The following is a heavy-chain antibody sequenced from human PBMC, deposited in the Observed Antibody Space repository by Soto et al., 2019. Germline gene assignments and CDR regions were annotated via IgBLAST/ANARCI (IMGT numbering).Heavy chain of an antibody. J-gene: IGHJ3*01. Sequence: QAQLLQSEPELRKPGASVKVSCKASGYAFTSYGINWVRRAPGQGLEWVGWMSTYNENKVYAQKLQGRVAMTMDDATSTAYLDLGPLRSDDTAVYYCAKDAREAAPSDVWGQGTMVTVSS. V-gene: IGHV1-18*01. CDR1: GYAFTSYG. CDR2: MSTYNENK. D-gene: IGHD2-15*01. CDR3: AKDAREAAPSDV.